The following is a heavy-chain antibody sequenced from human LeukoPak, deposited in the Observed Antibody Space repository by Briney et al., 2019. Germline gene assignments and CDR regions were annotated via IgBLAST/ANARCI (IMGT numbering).Heavy chain of an antibody. V-gene: IGHV1-3*01. Sequence: ASVNVSCKASGYTFTSYAMHWVRQAPGQRLEWMGWINAGNGNTKYSQKFQGRVTITTDESTSTAYMELSSLRSEDTAVYYCARDHTVYSYGPHYFDYWGQGTLVTVSS. D-gene: IGHD5-18*01. CDR1: GYTFTSYA. CDR2: INAGNGNT. J-gene: IGHJ4*02. CDR3: ARDHTVYSYGPHYFDY.